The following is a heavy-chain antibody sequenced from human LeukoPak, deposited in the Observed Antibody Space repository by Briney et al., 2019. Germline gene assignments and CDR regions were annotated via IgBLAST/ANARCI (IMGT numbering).Heavy chain of an antibody. CDR2: ISGDGGST. J-gene: IGHJ4*02. Sequence: GQSLRLSCAHSDFTLDDYAMHWARHAPGKGLQWISLISGDGGSTYYADSVKGRFTISRDNSKNSLYLQMNSLRTEDTALYYCAKVATIFGVVIDYWGQGTLVTVSS. CDR3: AKVATIFGVVIDY. V-gene: IGHV3-43*02. CDR1: DFTLDDYA. D-gene: IGHD3-3*01.